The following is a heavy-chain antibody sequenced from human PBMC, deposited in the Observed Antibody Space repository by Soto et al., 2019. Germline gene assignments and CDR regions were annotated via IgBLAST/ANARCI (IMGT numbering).Heavy chain of an antibody. Sequence: SVKVSCKASGGTFSNSPISWVRQIPGQGPEWMGRIIPSPARTIYSRKFRGRVTLTADKSTQTVYMTLSSLTTEDSGVYYCARDQVGASSFDYWGQGTRVTVSS. V-gene: IGHV1-69*04. J-gene: IGHJ4*02. D-gene: IGHD1-26*01. CDR3: ARDQVGASSFDY. CDR2: IIPSPART. CDR1: GGTFSNSP.